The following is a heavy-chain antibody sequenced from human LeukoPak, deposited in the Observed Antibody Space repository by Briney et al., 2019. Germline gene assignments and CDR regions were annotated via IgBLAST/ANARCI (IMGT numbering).Heavy chain of an antibody. V-gene: IGHV3-7*01. CDR3: ARDSDYDFWSGVSDY. D-gene: IGHD3-3*01. CDR2: IKQDGSEK. Sequence: GGSLRLSCAASGFTFSSYWMSWVRQAPGKGLEWVANIKQDGSEKYYVDPVKGRFTISRDNAKNSLYLQMNSLRAEDTAVYYCARDSDYDFWSGVSDYWGQGTLVTVSS. CDR1: GFTFSSYW. J-gene: IGHJ4*02.